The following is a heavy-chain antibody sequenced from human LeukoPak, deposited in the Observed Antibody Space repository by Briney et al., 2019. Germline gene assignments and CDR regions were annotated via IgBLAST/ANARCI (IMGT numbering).Heavy chain of an antibody. Sequence: GGSLRLSCAASGFTFSSYDMHWVRQAPGKGLEWVAFIWSDGSNKYYADSVKGRFTISRDNSKNTLFLQMNSLRAEDTAVYYCARGDYDSSGYEGSYYFDFWGQGTLVTVSS. CDR1: GFTFSSYD. J-gene: IGHJ4*02. V-gene: IGHV3-30*02. D-gene: IGHD3-22*01. CDR3: ARGDYDSSGYEGSYYFDF. CDR2: IWSDGSNK.